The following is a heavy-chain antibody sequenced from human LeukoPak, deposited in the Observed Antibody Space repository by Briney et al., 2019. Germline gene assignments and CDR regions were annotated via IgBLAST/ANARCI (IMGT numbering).Heavy chain of an antibody. CDR2: FDPESGKT. D-gene: IGHD2-21*02. Sequence: AAVKVCCKISGYTASESYIHWLRQAPGKGLEWMGGFDPESGKTLYAQKLQGRVRMTEDTSADTGYMELSSLRSEDTAVYYCTIRKGDPMRGHWFDPWGQGTLVTVPS. J-gene: IGHJ5*02. CDR1: GYTASESY. CDR3: TIRKGDPMRGHWFDP. V-gene: IGHV1-24*01.